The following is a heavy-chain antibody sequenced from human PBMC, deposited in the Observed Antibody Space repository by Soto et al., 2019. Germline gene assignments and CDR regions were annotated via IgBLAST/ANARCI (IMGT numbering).Heavy chain of an antibody. CDR2: IDPSDSYT. Sequence: GESLKISCKVSGYSFTSYWISWVRQMPGKGLEWMGRIDPSDSYTNYSPSFQGHVTISADKSISTAYLQWSSLKASDIAMYYCARSPRKYSGYDVDYWGQGTLVTVSS. J-gene: IGHJ4*02. D-gene: IGHD5-12*01. CDR3: ARSPRKYSGYDVDY. V-gene: IGHV5-10-1*01. CDR1: GYSFTSYW.